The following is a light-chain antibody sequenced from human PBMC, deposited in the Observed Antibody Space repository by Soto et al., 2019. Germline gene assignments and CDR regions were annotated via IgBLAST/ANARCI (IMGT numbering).Light chain of an antibody. CDR2: SNN. J-gene: IGLJ3*02. CDR3: AVWDDSLNGWV. CDR1: SSNIGSNT. Sequence: QSVLTQPPSASGTPGQRVTISCSGSSSNIGSNTVNWYQQLPGTAPKLLIYSNNQRPSGVPDRFSGSKSGTSASLAISGLQSEDEADCYCAVWDDSLNGWVFGGGTKVTVL. V-gene: IGLV1-44*01.